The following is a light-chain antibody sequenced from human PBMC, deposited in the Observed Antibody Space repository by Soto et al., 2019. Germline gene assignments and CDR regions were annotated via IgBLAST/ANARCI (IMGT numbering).Light chain of an antibody. CDR1: ENIYTN. Sequence: EVMMSLSLATLSVSPGERATLSCRASENIYTNLAWYQQKPGQAPRLLFYGASTRATGLPARFSGTGSGTEFTLTINSLQAEDSAVYCCQQYYNWPRTFGQGTRLAIK. V-gene: IGKV3-15*01. CDR3: QQYYNWPRT. J-gene: IGKJ5*01. CDR2: GAS.